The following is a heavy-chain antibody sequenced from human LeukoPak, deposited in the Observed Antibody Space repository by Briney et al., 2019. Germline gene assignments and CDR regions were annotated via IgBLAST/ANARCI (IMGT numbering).Heavy chain of an antibody. CDR1: GGSISPYY. Sequence: SETLSLTCTVAGGSISPYYWSWIRQPPGKGLEWIGYIYYSGPTYYNPSLESRVTMSVDTSKNQFSLKLSSVTAADTAVYYCATHYDVLTGYAAAAFDIWGQGTMVTVSS. D-gene: IGHD3-9*01. CDR2: IYYSGPT. V-gene: IGHV4-59*08. J-gene: IGHJ3*02. CDR3: ATHYDVLTGYAAAAFDI.